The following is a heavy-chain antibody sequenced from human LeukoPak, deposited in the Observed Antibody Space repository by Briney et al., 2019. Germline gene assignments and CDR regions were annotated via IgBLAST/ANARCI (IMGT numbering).Heavy chain of an antibody. CDR1: GYTFTSYG. CDR3: ARTQGYCSSTSHRCAWFDP. CDR2: ISAYNGNT. Sequence: ASVNVSCKASGYTFTSYGISWVRQAPGQGLEWMGWISAYNGNTNYAQKLQGRVTMTTDTSTSTAYMELRSLRSDDTAVYYCARTQGYCSSTSHRCAWFDPWGQGTLVTVSS. V-gene: IGHV1-18*01. D-gene: IGHD2-2*01. J-gene: IGHJ5*02.